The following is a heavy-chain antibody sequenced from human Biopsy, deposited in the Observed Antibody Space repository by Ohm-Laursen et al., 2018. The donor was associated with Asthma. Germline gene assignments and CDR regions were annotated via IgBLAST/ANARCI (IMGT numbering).Heavy chain of an antibody. Sequence: SLRLSCSASGFSSSNFGMHWVRQAPGKGLEWVAVISFDGNNEDYADSVKGRFTISRDNSKNTLFLEMNSLRPEDTAVYYCAKELFPGWELRRGPDSWGQGTLVTVSS. J-gene: IGHJ4*02. D-gene: IGHD1-26*01. CDR3: AKELFPGWELRRGPDS. CDR1: GFSSSNFG. CDR2: ISFDGNNE. V-gene: IGHV3-30*18.